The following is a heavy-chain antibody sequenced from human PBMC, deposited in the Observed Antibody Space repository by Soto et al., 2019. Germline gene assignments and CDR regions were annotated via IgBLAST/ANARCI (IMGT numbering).Heavy chain of an antibody. D-gene: IGHD4-4*01. Sequence: SLRLSCADSGSSFPKDPMHWVRQTPDKGLEWVAVISHDGVTKNSADSVKGRFSISRDNSRNTLYLEMNSLRTEDTAMYYCVRGGYSSSWESLDPWGQGTLVIVSS. J-gene: IGHJ5*02. CDR1: GSSFPKDP. CDR2: ISHDGVTK. CDR3: VRGGYSSSWESLDP. V-gene: IGHV3-30-3*01.